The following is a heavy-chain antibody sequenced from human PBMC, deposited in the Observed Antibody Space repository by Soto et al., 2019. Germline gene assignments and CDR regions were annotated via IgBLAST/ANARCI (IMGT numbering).Heavy chain of an antibody. D-gene: IGHD3-22*01. Sequence: ASVKVSCKASGYTFNNYAIHWVRQAPGQRLEWMGWINAGNGKTKYSQNFQGRVTITRDTSASVAYMELNSLRSEDTAVYYCATDIRTGMIPTFPDYWGQGTLVTVSS. CDR3: ATDIRTGMIPTFPDY. CDR2: INAGNGKT. J-gene: IGHJ4*02. CDR1: GYTFNNYA. V-gene: IGHV1-3*01.